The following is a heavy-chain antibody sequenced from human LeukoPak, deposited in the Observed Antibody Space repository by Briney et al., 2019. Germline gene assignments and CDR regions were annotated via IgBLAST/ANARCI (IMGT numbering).Heavy chain of an antibody. D-gene: IGHD2-2*01. J-gene: IGHJ5*02. Sequence: SETLSLTCAVYGGSFSGYYWSWIRQPPGKGLEWIGEINHSGSTNYNPSLKSRVTISVDTSKNQFSLKLSSVTAADTAVYYCARALGYCSSTSCPPGWNWFDPWGQGTLVTVSS. CDR3: ARALGYCSSTSCPPGWNWFDP. CDR1: GGSFSGYY. V-gene: IGHV4-34*01. CDR2: INHSGST.